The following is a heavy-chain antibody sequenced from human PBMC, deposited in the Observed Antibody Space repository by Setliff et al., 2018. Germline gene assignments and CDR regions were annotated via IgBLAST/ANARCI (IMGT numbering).Heavy chain of an antibody. V-gene: IGHV3-30*02. J-gene: IGHJ4*02. CDR3: AKEVMGLHLSGLDY. Sequence: GGSLRLSCAASGFKFSSHGMHWVRQAPGKGLEWVAFIRQDGNNKYYRDSVRGRFTISRDNSKTTLFLQMNSLRPEDTGIYYCAKEVMGLHLSGLDYWGQGNLVTVSS. CDR1: GFKFSSHG. D-gene: IGHD5-12*01. CDR2: IRQDGNNK.